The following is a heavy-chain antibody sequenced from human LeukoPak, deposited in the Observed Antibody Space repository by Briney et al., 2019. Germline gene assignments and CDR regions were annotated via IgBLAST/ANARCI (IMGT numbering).Heavy chain of an antibody. D-gene: IGHD3-3*01. CDR3: ARGYDFWSGYPN. CDR2: IIPIFGTA. Sequence: GSSVKVSCKASGGTFSSYAISLVRQAPGQGLEWMGGIIPIFGTANYAQKFQGRVTITADESTSTAYMELSSLRSEDTAVYYCARGYDFWSGYPNWGQGTLVTVSS. J-gene: IGHJ4*02. V-gene: IGHV1-69*01. CDR1: GGTFSSYA.